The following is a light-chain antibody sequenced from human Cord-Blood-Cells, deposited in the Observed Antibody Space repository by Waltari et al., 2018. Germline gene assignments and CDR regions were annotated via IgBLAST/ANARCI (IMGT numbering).Light chain of an antibody. Sequence: QAVLTQPSSLSASPGASASLTCTLRSGINVGTYRIYWYQQKPGSPPLYLLRYKSDSDKQQGSGVPSRFSGSKDASANAGILLISGLQSEDEADYYCMIWHSSAVVFGGGTKLTVL. J-gene: IGLJ2*01. CDR3: MIWHSSAVV. CDR1: SGINVGTYR. V-gene: IGLV5-45*02. CDR2: YKSDSDK.